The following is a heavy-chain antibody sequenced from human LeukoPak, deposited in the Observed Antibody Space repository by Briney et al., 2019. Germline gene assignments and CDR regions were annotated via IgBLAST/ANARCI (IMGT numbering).Heavy chain of an antibody. V-gene: IGHV3-23*01. J-gene: IGHJ4*02. CDR3: AKCMSGTGVCLNFDS. CDR2: ISGSDSGT. CDR1: GFTFSTYA. Sequence: GGSLRLSCEASGFTFSTYAMSWVRQPPGKGLQWVSGISGSDSGTYYTDSVKGRFAISRDNSKNTVYLEIDNLRAEDTAVYYCAKCMSGTGVCLNFDSWGQGILVTVSS. D-gene: IGHD2-8*02.